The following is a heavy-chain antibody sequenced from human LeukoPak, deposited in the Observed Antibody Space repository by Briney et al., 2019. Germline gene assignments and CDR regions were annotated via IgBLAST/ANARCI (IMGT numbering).Heavy chain of an antibody. CDR2: ISSGSSTI. CDR3: ARYSGSYSNDY. CDR1: GFTFSTYS. Sequence: TGGSLRLSCAASGFTFSTYSMNWVRQAPGKGLEWVSYISSGSSTIYYADSVKGRFTISRDNAKNSLYLQMNSLRAEDTAVYYCARYSGSYSNDYWGQGTLVTVSS. V-gene: IGHV3-48*01. J-gene: IGHJ4*02. D-gene: IGHD1-26*01.